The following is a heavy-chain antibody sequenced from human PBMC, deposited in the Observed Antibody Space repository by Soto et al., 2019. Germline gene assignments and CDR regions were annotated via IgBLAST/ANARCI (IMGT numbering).Heavy chain of an antibody. CDR3: ARDLGYCSSTSCYLDAFDI. CDR1: GYTFTSYA. Sequence: QVQLMQSGAEVKKPGASVKVSCKASGYTFTSYAMHWVRQAPGQRLEWMGWINAGNGNTKYSQKFQGRVTITRDTSASTAYMELSSLRSEDTAVYYCARDLGYCSSTSCYLDAFDIWGQGTMVTVSS. V-gene: IGHV1-3*01. J-gene: IGHJ3*02. D-gene: IGHD2-2*01. CDR2: INAGNGNT.